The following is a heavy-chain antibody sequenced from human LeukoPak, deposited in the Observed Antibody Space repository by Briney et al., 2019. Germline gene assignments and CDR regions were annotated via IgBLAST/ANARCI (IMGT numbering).Heavy chain of an antibody. D-gene: IGHD6-6*01. Sequence: GESLKISCKASGYTFTDTWIGWVRQMPEKGLEWVAVMDAANSADNRYSPSLQGQVTMSVDKSVGTAYLQWDSLKASGTAIYYCARRASVTGAPFDYWGQGTLVTVSS. CDR3: ARRASVTGAPFDY. J-gene: IGHJ4*02. V-gene: IGHV5-51*01. CDR1: GYTFTDTW. CDR2: MDAANSADN.